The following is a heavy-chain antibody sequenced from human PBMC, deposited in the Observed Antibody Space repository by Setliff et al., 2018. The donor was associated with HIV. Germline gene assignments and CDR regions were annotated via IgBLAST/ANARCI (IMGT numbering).Heavy chain of an antibody. V-gene: IGHV1-69-2*01. D-gene: IGHD3-22*01. CDR3: TTPLDSSGYFGSDYFDY. CDR1: GYTFINYG. CDR2: VDPEDGET. Sequence: GASVKVSCKAPGYTFINYGISWVQQAPGKGLEWMGRVDPEDGETTYAEKFQGRITKTADTSTDTAYLELSSLRSEDSSFYYCTTPLDSSGYFGSDYFDYWGQGALVTVSS. J-gene: IGHJ4*02.